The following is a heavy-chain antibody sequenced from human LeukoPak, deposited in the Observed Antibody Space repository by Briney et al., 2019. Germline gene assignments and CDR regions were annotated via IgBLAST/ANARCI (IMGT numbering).Heavy chain of an antibody. CDR2: MNPNNGNT. J-gene: IGHJ6*03. V-gene: IGHV1-8*01. Sequence: ASVKVSCKASGYTFTSYDINWLRQATGQGLEWMGWMNPNNGNTGYAQKFQGRVTMTRNTSISTAYMELSSLRSDDTAVYYCARVPHSYGRVNYYYYYMDVWGKGTTVTVSS. D-gene: IGHD5-18*01. CDR1: GYTFTSYD. CDR3: ARVPHSYGRVNYYYYYMDV.